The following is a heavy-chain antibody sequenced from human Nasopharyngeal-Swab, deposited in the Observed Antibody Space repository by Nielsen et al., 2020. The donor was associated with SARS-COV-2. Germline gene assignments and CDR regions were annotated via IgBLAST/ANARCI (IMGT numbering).Heavy chain of an antibody. J-gene: IGHJ3*02. V-gene: IGHV3-33*01. CDR3: ARVPKVVGAFDI. CDR2: IWYDGSNK. Sequence: WIRQPPGKGLEWVAVIWYDGSNKYYADSVKGRFTISRDNSKNTLHLQMNSLRAEDTAVYYCARVPKVVGAFDIWDQGTMVTVSS. D-gene: IGHD2-15*01.